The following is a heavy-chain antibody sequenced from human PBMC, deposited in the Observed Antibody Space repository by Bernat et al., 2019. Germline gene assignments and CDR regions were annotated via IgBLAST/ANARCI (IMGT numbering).Heavy chain of an antibody. CDR1: GYTFTSYG. Sequence: QVQLVQSGAEVKKPGASVKVSCKASGYTFTSYGISWVRQAPGQGLEWMGWISAYNGNTNYAQKLQGRGTMTTATSTSTAYMELRSLRSDDTAVYYCARDIGHSSSWYDPLYFDYWGQGTLVTVSS. CDR3: ARDIGHSSSWYDPLYFDY. CDR2: ISAYNGNT. J-gene: IGHJ4*02. D-gene: IGHD6-13*01. V-gene: IGHV1-18*01.